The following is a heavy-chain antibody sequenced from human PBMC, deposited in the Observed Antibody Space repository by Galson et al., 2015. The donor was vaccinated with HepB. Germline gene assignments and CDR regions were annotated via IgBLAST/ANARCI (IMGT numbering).Heavy chain of an antibody. CDR2: ISYDGSNK. Sequence: SLRLSCAASGFTFSSYAMHWVRQAPGKGLEWVAVISYDGSNKYYADSVKGRFTISRDNSKNTLYLQMNSLRAEDTAVYYCARDGHYYSTLTYDILTGYLYLDAFDIWGQGTMVTVSS. CDR1: GFTFSSYA. J-gene: IGHJ3*02. V-gene: IGHV3-30-3*01. CDR3: ARDGHYYSTLTYDILTGYLYLDAFDI. D-gene: IGHD3-9*01.